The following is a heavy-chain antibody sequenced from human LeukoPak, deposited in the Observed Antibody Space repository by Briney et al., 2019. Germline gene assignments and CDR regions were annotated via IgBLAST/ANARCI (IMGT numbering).Heavy chain of an antibody. D-gene: IGHD3-10*01. Sequence: PGGSLRLSCSASGFTFSTYAMHWVRQAPGKGLEYVSAISRNGGRTYYADSVKGRFTISRDNSKNTLYLQMSSLRAEDTAVYYCVKDPPSGGGVDYWGQGTLVTVSS. V-gene: IGHV3-64D*06. CDR2: ISRNGGRT. CDR1: GFTFSTYA. J-gene: IGHJ4*02. CDR3: VKDPPSGGGVDY.